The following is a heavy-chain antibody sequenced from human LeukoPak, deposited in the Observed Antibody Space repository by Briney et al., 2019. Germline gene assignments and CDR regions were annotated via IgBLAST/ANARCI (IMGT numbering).Heavy chain of an antibody. J-gene: IGHJ6*02. CDR2: INHNGST. V-gene: IGHV4-61*10. Sequence: SETLSLTCSVSGDSVTGGLYYWSWIRQPAGKGLEWIGEINHNGSTNYNPSLKSRVTISVDTSKNQFSLKLSSVTAADTAVYYCARTSGDWLSWAWIGVDVWGQGTTVTVSS. D-gene: IGHD3-9*01. CDR1: GDSVTGGLYY. CDR3: ARTSGDWLSWAWIGVDV.